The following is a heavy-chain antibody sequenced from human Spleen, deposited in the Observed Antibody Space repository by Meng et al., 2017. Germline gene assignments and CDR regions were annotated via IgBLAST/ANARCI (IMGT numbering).Heavy chain of an antibody. J-gene: IGHJ4*02. D-gene: IGHD5-18*01. CDR3: ARGWIQLLSW. Sequence: ASVKVSCKASGYSFTGYYLHWVRQAPGQGLEWMGWINPITGDTRYGQRFLGRVTMTRDTSIRTAFMALSSLTSDDTAVYYCARGWIQLLSWWGQGTLVTVSS. V-gene: IGHV1-2*02. CDR1: GYSFTGYY. CDR2: INPITGDT.